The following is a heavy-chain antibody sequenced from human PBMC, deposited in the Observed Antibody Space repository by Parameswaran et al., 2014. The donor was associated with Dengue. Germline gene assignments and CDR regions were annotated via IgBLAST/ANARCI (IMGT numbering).Heavy chain of an antibody. V-gene: IGHV4-34*01. J-gene: IGHJ4*02. CDR2: INHSGST. Sequence: VRQMPGKGLEWIGEINHSGSTNYNPSLKSRVTISVDTSKNQFSLKLSSVTAADTAVYYCARGRRSCPITIFGVVIMGFDYWGQGTLVTVSS. CDR3: ARGRRSCPITIFGVVIMGFDY. D-gene: IGHD3-3*01.